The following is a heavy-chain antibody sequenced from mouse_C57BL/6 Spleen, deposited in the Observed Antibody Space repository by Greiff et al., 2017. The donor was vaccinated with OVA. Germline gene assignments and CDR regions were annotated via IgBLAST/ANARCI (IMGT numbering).Heavy chain of an antibody. CDR3: ARGYYEGAMDY. V-gene: IGHV5-17*01. Sequence: EVKRVESGGGLVKPGGSLKLSCAASGFTFSDYGMHWVRQAPEKGLEWVAYISSGSSTIYYADTVKGRFTISRDNAKNTLFLQMTSLRSEDTAMYYCARGYYEGAMDYWGQGTSVTVSS. J-gene: IGHJ4*01. D-gene: IGHD2-4*01. CDR1: GFTFSDYG. CDR2: ISSGSSTI.